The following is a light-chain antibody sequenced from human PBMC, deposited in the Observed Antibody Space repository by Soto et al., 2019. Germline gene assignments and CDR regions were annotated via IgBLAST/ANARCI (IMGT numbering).Light chain of an antibody. Sequence: EIVLTQSPGTLSVSPGERATLSCRASQTISSDYLAWYQQKPGQAPSLLIYGTSSRATGIPDRFSGSGSGTDFTLTISRLEPEDFAVYYCQQYGSSQYTFGQGTKLEIK. V-gene: IGKV3-20*01. J-gene: IGKJ2*01. CDR2: GTS. CDR1: QTISSDY. CDR3: QQYGSSQYT.